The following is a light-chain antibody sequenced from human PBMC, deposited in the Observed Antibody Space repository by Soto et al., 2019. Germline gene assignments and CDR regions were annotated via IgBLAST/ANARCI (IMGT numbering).Light chain of an antibody. J-gene: IGKJ1*01. CDR1: QSLVYSDGNTY. CDR2: QIS. V-gene: IGKV2-24*01. CDR3: VQFSHFPRT. Sequence: DVVMTQTPLSSPVTLGQPASISCRSSQSLVYSDGNTYLSWLQQRPGQPPRLLIYQISPRFSGGPDRFSGSGAGTDFTLKISRVEPEDGGLYFCVQFSHFPRTFGQGTKLEIK.